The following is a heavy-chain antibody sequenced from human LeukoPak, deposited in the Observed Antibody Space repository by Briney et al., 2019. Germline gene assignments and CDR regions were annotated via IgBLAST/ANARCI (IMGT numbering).Heavy chain of an antibody. J-gene: IGHJ4*02. CDR1: GGTISSYY. CDR3: ARSRDGYNPLHFDY. CDR2: IYYSGST. D-gene: IGHD5-24*01. Sequence: PSETLSLTCTVSGGTISSYYWSWIRQPPRKGLEWVGYIYYSGSTNYNHSLKRRVTISVDTSKNPFSLKLSSLTAADTAVYYCARSRDGYNPLHFDYWGQGTLVTVSS. V-gene: IGHV4-59*08.